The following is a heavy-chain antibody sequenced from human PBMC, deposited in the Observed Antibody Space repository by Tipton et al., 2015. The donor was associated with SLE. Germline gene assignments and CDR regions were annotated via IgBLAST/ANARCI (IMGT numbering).Heavy chain of an antibody. CDR1: GDSINSGRYH. CDR3: ARFDYSNWDDY. Sequence: TLSLTCSVSGDSINSGRYHWTWIRQPAGKGLEWIGYIYYSGSTYYNPPLQSRLTMSVDTSRNQFSLKLTSVTAADTAVYFCARFDYSNWDDYWGQGTLVTVSS. CDR2: IYYSGST. V-gene: IGHV4-31*03. D-gene: IGHD4-11*01. J-gene: IGHJ4*02.